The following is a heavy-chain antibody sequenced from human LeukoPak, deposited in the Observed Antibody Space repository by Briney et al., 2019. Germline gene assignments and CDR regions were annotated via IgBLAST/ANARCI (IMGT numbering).Heavy chain of an antibody. CDR2: ISGDGVST. CDR3: AKQRYGDGYANRPNY. D-gene: IGHD5-24*01. Sequence: GGSLRLSYAASGFTFDDYGLHWVRQAPGKGLEWVALISGDGVSTYYADSVEGRFTISRDNSKNSLYLQMNSLRPEDTALYYCAKQRYGDGYANRPNYRGHRNLVTVSS. J-gene: IGHJ4*01. CDR1: GFTFDDYG. V-gene: IGHV3-43*02.